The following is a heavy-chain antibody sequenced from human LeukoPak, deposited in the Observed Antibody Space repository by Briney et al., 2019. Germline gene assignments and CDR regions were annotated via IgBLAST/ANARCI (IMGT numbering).Heavy chain of an antibody. Sequence: ESGPTLVNPTQTLTLTCTFSGFSLNTSGVGVGWIRQPPGKALEWLALIYWDDDNSYSPSLKSRLTITKDTSKNQVVLTMTNMDPVDTATYYCAHRHHYYHSSGYYYGGAFDIWGQGTMVTVSS. V-gene: IGHV2-5*02. D-gene: IGHD3-22*01. CDR1: GFSLNTSGVG. CDR2: IYWDDDN. J-gene: IGHJ3*02. CDR3: AHRHHYYHSSGYYYGGAFDI.